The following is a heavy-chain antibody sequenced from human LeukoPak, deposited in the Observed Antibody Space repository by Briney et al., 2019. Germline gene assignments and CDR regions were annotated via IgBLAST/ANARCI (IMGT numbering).Heavy chain of an antibody. J-gene: IGHJ4*02. CDR1: GYTFSDFS. CDR3: VRLRRNSDRSGYYYYYDY. V-gene: IGHV3-21*01. CDR2: ISVRSNYR. D-gene: IGHD3-22*01. Sequence: PGGSLTLSCAASGYTFSDFSVNWVRQAPGKGLEWVSSISVRSNYRYYADSVRGRFTISRDDARDSLFLQMNSLRAEDTAVNFCVRLRRNSDRSGYYYYYDYWGQGTLVTVSS.